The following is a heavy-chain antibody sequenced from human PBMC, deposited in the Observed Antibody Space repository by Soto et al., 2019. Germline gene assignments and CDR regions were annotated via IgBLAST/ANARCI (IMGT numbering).Heavy chain of an antibody. CDR1: GYTFTGYY. CDR3: ARKLIAASGTFDY. CDR2: INSNTGVT. V-gene: IGHV1-2*02. Sequence: ASVNVSCKASGYTFTGYYLHWVRQAPGQGLEWMGWINSNTGVTSFAQNFQGRVTMTRDTSIRTAYMELSWLRSDDTAIYYCARKLIAASGTFDYWGQGTLVTVSS. J-gene: IGHJ4*02. D-gene: IGHD6-13*01.